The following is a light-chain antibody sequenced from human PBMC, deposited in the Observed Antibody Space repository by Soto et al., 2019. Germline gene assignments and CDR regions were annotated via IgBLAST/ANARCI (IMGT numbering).Light chain of an antibody. Sequence: EIVLTQSPGTLSLSPGERVTLSCRASQSVSSSYLAWYQQKPGQAPRLLIYGASSRATGIPDRFSGSESGTDFTLTISRLEPEDFAVYYCQQYGSSTGYTFGQGTKLEIK. J-gene: IGKJ2*01. V-gene: IGKV3-20*01. CDR1: QSVSSSY. CDR3: QQYGSSTGYT. CDR2: GAS.